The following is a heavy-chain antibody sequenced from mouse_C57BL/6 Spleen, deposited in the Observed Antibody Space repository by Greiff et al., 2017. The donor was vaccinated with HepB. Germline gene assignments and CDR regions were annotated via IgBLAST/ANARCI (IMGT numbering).Heavy chain of an antibody. D-gene: IGHD4-1*01. CDR3: AREEAGTYWFAY. CDR1: GFTFSDYY. Sequence: DVKLVESEGGLVQPGSSMKLSCTASGFTFSDYYMAWVRQVPEKGLEWVANINYDGSSTYYLDSLKSRFIISRDNAKNILYLQMSSLKSEDTATYYCAREEAGTYWFAYWGQGTLVTVSA. J-gene: IGHJ3*01. CDR2: INYDGSST. V-gene: IGHV5-16*01.